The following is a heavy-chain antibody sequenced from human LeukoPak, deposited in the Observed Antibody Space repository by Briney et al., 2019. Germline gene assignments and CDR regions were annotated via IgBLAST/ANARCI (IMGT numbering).Heavy chain of an antibody. CDR3: AKDGSSGWSYYFDY. CDR2: IYSGGST. CDR1: EFTVNNYY. D-gene: IGHD6-19*01. J-gene: IGHJ4*02. Sequence: GGPLRLSCVASEFTVNNYYMSWVRQAPGKGLEWVSVIYSGGSTNYADSVKGRFTISRDNSKNTVYLQMNSLRPEDTAVYYCAKDGSSGWSYYFDYWGQGTLVTVSS. V-gene: IGHV3-66*02.